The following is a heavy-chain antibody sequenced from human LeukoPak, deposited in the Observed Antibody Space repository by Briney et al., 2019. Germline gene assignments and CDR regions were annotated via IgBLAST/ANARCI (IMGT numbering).Heavy chain of an antibody. CDR3: AHYGDYRFMWYFDY. J-gene: IGHJ4*02. D-gene: IGHD4-17*01. V-gene: IGHV2-5*01. CDR2: IYWNDDN. CDR1: GFSLSTSGVG. Sequence: SGPTPVNPTQTLTLTCTFSGFSLSTSGVGVGWIRQPPGKALEWLALIYWNDDNRYSPSLKSRLTITKDTSKNQVVLTMTNMDPVDTATYYCAHYGDYRFMWYFDYWGQGTLVTVSS.